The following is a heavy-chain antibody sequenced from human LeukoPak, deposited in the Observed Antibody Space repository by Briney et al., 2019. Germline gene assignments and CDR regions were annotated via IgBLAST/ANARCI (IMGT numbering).Heavy chain of an antibody. CDR2: LSGSGGST. CDR3: AKGGGGDFPFDY. V-gene: IGHV3-23*01. J-gene: IGHJ4*02. D-gene: IGHD2-21*02. Sequence: GGSLRLSCAASGLTFSNYAMSWVRQAPGKGLEWVSGLSGSGGSTYYADSVKGRFTISRDNFKNTLYLQMNSLRAEDTAVYYCAKGGGGDFPFDYWGQGTLVTVSP. CDR1: GLTFSNYA.